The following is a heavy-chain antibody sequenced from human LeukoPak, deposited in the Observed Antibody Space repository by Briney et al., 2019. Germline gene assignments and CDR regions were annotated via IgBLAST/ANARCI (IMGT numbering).Heavy chain of an antibody. V-gene: IGHV3-53*01. CDR3: ARGGGYYAIDY. D-gene: IGHD1-26*01. CDR2: LYSDDTT. Sequence: GGSLRLSCAASGFIVNSNYMNWVRQAPGKGLEWVSVLYSDDTTYYADSVKGRFTISRDNSKNTLYLQMNNLRAEDTAVYYCARGGGYYAIDYWGQGTLVTVYS. J-gene: IGHJ4*02. CDR1: GFIVNSNY.